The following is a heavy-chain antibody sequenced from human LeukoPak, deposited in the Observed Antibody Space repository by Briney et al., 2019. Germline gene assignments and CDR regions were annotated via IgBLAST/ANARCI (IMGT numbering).Heavy chain of an antibody. CDR3: ASFNPISLSDY. V-gene: IGHV3-74*01. J-gene: IGHJ4*02. CDR1: GYAFSGDC. D-gene: IGHD1-14*01. Sequence: GGSLRLSCKGSGYAFSGDCMHWVRQAPGKGLVWVSRINNDGSSTVYADSVTGRFTISRDNAKNTLFLQMSSLRAEDTAVYYCASFNPISLSDYWGQGTLVTVSS. CDR2: INNDGSST.